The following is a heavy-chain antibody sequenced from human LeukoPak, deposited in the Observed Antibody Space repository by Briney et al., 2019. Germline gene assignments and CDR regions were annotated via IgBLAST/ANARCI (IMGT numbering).Heavy chain of an antibody. CDR1: GGSISSSSYY. Sequence: PSETLSLTCTVSGGSISSSSYYWGWIRQPPGKGLEWIGSIYYSGSTYYNPSLKSRVTISVDTSKNQFSLKLSSVTAADTAVYYCARAYDSSGYDAFDIWGQGTMVTVSS. J-gene: IGHJ3*02. V-gene: IGHV4-39*07. CDR2: IYYSGST. D-gene: IGHD3-22*01. CDR3: ARAYDSSGYDAFDI.